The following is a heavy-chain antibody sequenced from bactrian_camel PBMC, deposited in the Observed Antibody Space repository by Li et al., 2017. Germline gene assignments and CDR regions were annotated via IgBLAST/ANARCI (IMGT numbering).Heavy chain of an antibody. Sequence: QLVESGGGSVQTGGSLRLSCAASGYTGSRYCMGWFRQAPGKEREGVATIYTGDGTTLYADSVKDRFTISQDNAKSTVYLQMDSLKPEDTAMYYCAARTRGGTWCGLLTSMYFSWGQGTQVTVS. J-gene: IGHJ6*01. CDR3: AARTRGGTWCGLLTSMYFS. D-gene: IGHD2*01. CDR2: IYTGDGTT. CDR1: GYTGSRYC. V-gene: IGHV3S25*01.